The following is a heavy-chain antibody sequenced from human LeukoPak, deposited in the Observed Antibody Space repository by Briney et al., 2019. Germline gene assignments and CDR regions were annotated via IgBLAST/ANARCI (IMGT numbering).Heavy chain of an antibody. D-gene: IGHD4-23*01. J-gene: IGHJ4*02. CDR3: ARDRFRVATLGGFDY. CDR1: GFTFSTYG. Sequence: PGRSLRLSCAASGFTFSTYGMHWVRQAPGKGLEWVAVIWYDGSNKYYADSVKGRFTISRDNSKNTLYLQMNSLRAEDTAVYYCARDRFRVATLGGFDYWGQGTLVTVSS. V-gene: IGHV3-33*08. CDR2: IWYDGSNK.